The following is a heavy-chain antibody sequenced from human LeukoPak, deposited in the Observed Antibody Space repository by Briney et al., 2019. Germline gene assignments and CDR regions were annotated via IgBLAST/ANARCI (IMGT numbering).Heavy chain of an antibody. J-gene: IGHJ6*02. CDR2: ISSSGSTI. V-gene: IGHV3-11*01. CDR3: ARENPRASYGMDV. Sequence: GGSLRLSCAASGFTFSSYAMSWIHQAPGKGLEWVSYISSSGSTIYYADSVKGRFTISRDNAKNSLYLQMNSLRAEDTAVYYCARENPRASYGMDVWGQGTTVTVSS. CDR1: GFTFSSYA.